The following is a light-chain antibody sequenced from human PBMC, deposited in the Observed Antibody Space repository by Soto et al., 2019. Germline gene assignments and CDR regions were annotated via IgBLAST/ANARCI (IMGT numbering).Light chain of an antibody. CDR2: GAS. J-gene: IGKJ1*01. CDR3: QHFVNSLTWT. Sequence: EIVLTQYPGTLSWSPGERATLSCGGGQSVSSTYLIWYQQKPGQAPSLLIYGASSRATGVPDRFSGGGSGTDFTLTISRLQTEDFAVYYCQHFVNSLTWTFGHGTKVDIK. V-gene: IGKV3-20*01. CDR1: QSVSSTY.